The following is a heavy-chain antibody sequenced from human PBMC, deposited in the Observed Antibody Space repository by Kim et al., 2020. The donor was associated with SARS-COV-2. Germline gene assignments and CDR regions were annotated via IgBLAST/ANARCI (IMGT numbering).Heavy chain of an antibody. CDR3: AKDSSVITIFGVVHYMDV. CDR1: GFTFSSYG. CDR2: ISYDGSNK. Sequence: GGSLRLSCAASGFTFSSYGMNWVRQAPGKGLEWVAVISYDGSNKYYADSVKGRFTISRDNSKNTLYLQMNSLRAEDTAVYYCAKDSSVITIFGVVHYMDVWGKGTTVTVSS. V-gene: IGHV3-30*18. D-gene: IGHD3-3*01. J-gene: IGHJ6*03.